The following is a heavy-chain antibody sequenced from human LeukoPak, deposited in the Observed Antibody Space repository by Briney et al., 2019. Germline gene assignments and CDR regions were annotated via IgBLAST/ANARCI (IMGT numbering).Heavy chain of an antibody. CDR2: IYHSGSP. D-gene: IGHD3-3*01. CDR3: ARRIFGVVANYFDY. J-gene: IGHJ4*02. V-gene: IGHV4-38-2*01. Sequence: SSETLSLTCAVSGYSISSGYYWGWSRPPPGKGLEWIGSIYHSGSPYYNPSLKSRVTISADTSKNQFSLKLSSVTAADTAVYYCARRIFGVVANYFDYWGQGTLVTVSS. CDR1: GYSISSGYY.